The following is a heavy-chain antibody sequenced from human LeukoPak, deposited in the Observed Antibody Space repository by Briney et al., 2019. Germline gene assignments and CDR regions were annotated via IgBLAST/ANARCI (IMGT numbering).Heavy chain of an antibody. V-gene: IGHV3-48*01. CDR1: GFTFSSYG. J-gene: IGHJ5*02. Sequence: GGSLRLSCAASGFTFSSYGMTWVRQAPGKGLEWVSYISSSSSTLYYADSVKGRFTISRDNAKNSLYLQLNSLRAEDTAVYYCARSLVVGATYPYHWGQGTLVTVSS. CDR3: ARSLVVGATYPYH. CDR2: ISSSSSTL. D-gene: IGHD1-26*01.